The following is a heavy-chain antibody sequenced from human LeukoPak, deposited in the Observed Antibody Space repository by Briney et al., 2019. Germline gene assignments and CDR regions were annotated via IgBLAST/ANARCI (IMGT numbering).Heavy chain of an antibody. V-gene: IGHV3-23*01. D-gene: IGHD3-22*01. CDR2: IGGSGGSI. J-gene: IGHJ4*02. CDR3: AKDSGHGVITSYYFDY. Sequence: GGSLRLSCAASGFTFSSYAMHWVRQAPGKGLEWVSVIGGSGGSIYYADSVKGRFTISRDKSKNVLYLQMNSLRAEDTAVYYCAKDSGHGVITSYYFDYWGQGTLVTVSS. CDR1: GFTFSSYA.